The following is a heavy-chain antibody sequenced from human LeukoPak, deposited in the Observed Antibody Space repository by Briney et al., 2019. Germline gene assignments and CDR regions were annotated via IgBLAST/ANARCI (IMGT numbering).Heavy chain of an antibody. CDR3: AREILPYGMDV. V-gene: IGHV1-18*01. D-gene: IGHD2-21*02. CDR1: GGTFSSYA. J-gene: IGHJ6*02. CDR2: ISAYNGNA. Sequence: ASVKVSCKASGGTFSSYAISWVRQAPGQGLEWMGWISAYNGNANYAQKLQGRVTMTTDTSTSTVYMELRSLRSDDTAVYYCAREILPYGMDVWGQGTTVTVSS.